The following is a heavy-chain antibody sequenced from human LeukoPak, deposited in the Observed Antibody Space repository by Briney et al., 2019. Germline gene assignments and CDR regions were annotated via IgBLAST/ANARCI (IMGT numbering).Heavy chain of an antibody. CDR1: GGSISSSSYY. D-gene: IGHD4-23*01. CDR3: ARGSESRDGGNADYYYYYMDV. CDR2: IYYSGST. V-gene: IGHV4-39*07. Sequence: SSETLSLTCTVSGGSISSSSYYWGWIRQPPGKGLEWIGSIYYSGSTYYNPSLKSRVTISVDTSKNQFSLKLSSVTAADTAVYYCARGSESRDGGNADYYYYYMDVWGKGTTVTVSS. J-gene: IGHJ6*03.